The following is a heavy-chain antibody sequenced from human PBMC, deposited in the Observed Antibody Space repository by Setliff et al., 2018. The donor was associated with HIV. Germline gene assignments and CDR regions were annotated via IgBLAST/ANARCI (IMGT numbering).Heavy chain of an antibody. J-gene: IGHJ4*02. CDR1: GYTFSSNY. V-gene: IGHV1-46*01. D-gene: IGHD6-13*01. CDR2: INPTGDTT. Sequence: ASVKVSCKASGYTFSSNYMHWVRQAPGQGLEWMGLINPTGDTTFYPQKFQARVTMTRDTSTSTVYMELRSLRSDDTAVYYCARDRPYSSSWYGRGSGYSTQSFDYWGQGALVTVSS. CDR3: ARDRPYSSSWYGRGSGYSTQSFDY.